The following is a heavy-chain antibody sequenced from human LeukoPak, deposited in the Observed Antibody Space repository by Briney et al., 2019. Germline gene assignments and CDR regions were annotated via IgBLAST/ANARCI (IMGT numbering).Heavy chain of an antibody. D-gene: IGHD2-21*01. CDR1: GFTFSNYG. CDR2: IRNDGINK. V-gene: IGHV3-30*02. Sequence: GGSLRLSCAASGFTFSNYGMHWVRQAPGKGLEWVAFIRNDGINKYYADSVEGRFTISRDNSKNTLYLQMNSLRAEDTAVYYCAKSSSYSDWFDPWGQGTLVTVSS. CDR3: AKSSSYSDWFDP. J-gene: IGHJ5*02.